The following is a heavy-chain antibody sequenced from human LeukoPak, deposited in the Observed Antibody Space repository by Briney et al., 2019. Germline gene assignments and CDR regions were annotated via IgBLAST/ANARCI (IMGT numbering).Heavy chain of an antibody. CDR3: ARGPIGSYYYYGMDV. Sequence: LRLSCAASGFTFSSYGMHWVRQAPGKGLEWIGEINHSGSTNYNPSLKSRVTISVDTSKNQFSLKLSSVTAADTAVYYCARGPIGSYYYYGMDVWGQGTTVTVSS. D-gene: IGHD3-10*01. V-gene: IGHV4-34*01. J-gene: IGHJ6*02. CDR2: INHSGST. CDR1: GFTFSSYG.